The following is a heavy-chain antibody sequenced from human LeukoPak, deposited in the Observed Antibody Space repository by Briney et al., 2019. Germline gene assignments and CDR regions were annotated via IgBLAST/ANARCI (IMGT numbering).Heavy chain of an antibody. CDR3: ARAAFWSGYYYMDV. Sequence: PSETLSLTCTVSGGSISGYYWSWIRQPPGKGLEWIGYIYYSGSTNYNPSLKSRVTISVDTSKNQFSLKLSSVTAADTAVYYCARAAFWSGYYYMDVWGKGTTVTVSS. J-gene: IGHJ6*03. V-gene: IGHV4-59*01. CDR2: IYYSGST. CDR1: GGSISGYY. D-gene: IGHD3-3*01.